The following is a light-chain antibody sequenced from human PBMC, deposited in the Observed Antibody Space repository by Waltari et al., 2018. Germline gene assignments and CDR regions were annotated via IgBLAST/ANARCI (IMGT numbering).Light chain of an antibody. V-gene: IGLV2-8*01. Sequence: QYALTQPPSASGSPGQSVTISCTGTGSAVGGYTYVSWYQLHPGKAPKLIIYEVSKRPSGVPDRFSGSKSGNTASLTVSGLRTEDEADYYCSSYGGNNNLAVFGTGTKVIVL. J-gene: IGLJ1*01. CDR2: EVS. CDR1: GSAVGGYTY. CDR3: SSYGGNNNLAV.